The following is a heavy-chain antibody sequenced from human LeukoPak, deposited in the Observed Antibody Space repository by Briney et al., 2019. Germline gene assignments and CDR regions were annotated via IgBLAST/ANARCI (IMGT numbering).Heavy chain of an antibody. Sequence: SGPTLVNPTQTLTLTCTFSGFSLSTSGVGVGWIRQPPGKALEWLALIYWDDDKRYSPSLKSRLIITKDTSKNQVVLTMTNMDPVDTATYYCAHRGHDSSGYSNWFDPWGQGTLVTVSS. J-gene: IGHJ5*02. CDR2: IYWDDDK. CDR1: GFSLSTSGVG. CDR3: AHRGHDSSGYSNWFDP. D-gene: IGHD3-22*01. V-gene: IGHV2-5*02.